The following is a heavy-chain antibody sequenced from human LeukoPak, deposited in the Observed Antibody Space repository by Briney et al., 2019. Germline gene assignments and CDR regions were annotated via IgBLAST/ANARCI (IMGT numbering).Heavy chain of an antibody. CDR2: IYYSGST. CDR1: GGSISHYY. V-gene: IGHV4-59*01. CDR3: ARDRSMVRGAAFDY. J-gene: IGHJ4*02. D-gene: IGHD3-10*01. Sequence: SETLSLTCTVSGGSISHYYWSWIRQPPGKGLEWIGYIYYSGSTNYNPSLKSRVTISVDTSKNQFSLRLNSVTAADTAVYYCARDRSMVRGAAFDYWGQGTLVTVSS.